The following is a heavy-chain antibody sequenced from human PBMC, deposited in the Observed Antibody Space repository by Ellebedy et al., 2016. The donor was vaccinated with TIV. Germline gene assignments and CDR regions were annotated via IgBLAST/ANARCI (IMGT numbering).Heavy chain of an antibody. CDR1: GYTFTSCY. J-gene: IGHJ4*02. Sequence: ASVKVSXXASGYTFTSCYMHWVRQAPGQGLEWMGIINPSGGSTSYAQKFQGRVTMTRDTSTSTVYMELSSLRSEDTAVYYCATSLPFGELWGYWGQGTLVTVSS. D-gene: IGHD3-10*01. CDR2: INPSGGST. V-gene: IGHV1-46*01. CDR3: ATSLPFGELWGY.